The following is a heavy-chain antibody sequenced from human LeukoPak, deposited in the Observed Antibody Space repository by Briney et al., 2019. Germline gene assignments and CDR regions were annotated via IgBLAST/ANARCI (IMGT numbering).Heavy chain of an antibody. J-gene: IGHJ4*02. V-gene: IGHV3-23*01. CDR1: GFNFQIHS. CDR3: AKARGNPYSYHDF. CDR2: IGSYGTNT. Sequence: PGGSLRLSCVASGFNFQIHSMSWVRQAPGKGPEWVSAIGSYGTNTFYADSVKGRFTVSRDNARNTVYLQMNSLRPDDTALYYCAKARGNPYSYHDFWGQGTLVTVSS. D-gene: IGHD4-23*01.